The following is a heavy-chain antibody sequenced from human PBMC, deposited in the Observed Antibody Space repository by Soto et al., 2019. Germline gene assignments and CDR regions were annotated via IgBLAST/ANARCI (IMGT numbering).Heavy chain of an antibody. Sequence: GSLRLSCETSGFSFSVYGMHWVRQAPGKGLEWVAVIWYDASKQFYAASVEGRFTISRDNSKAILYLQMNSLRAEDTAVYYCAAWAEGATEVHWGQGXLVTVSS. J-gene: IGHJ4*02. CDR1: GFSFSVYG. CDR3: AAWAEGATEVH. D-gene: IGHD2-15*01. CDR2: IWYDASKQ. V-gene: IGHV3-33*01.